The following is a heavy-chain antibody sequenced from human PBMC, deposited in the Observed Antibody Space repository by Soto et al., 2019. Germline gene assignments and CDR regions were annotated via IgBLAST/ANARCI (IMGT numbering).Heavy chain of an antibody. V-gene: IGHV1-69*01. CDR1: GGTFSSYA. CDR3: ARSQGSSTSLEIYYYYYYGMDV. Sequence: QVQLVQSGAEVKKPGSSVKVSCKASGGTFSSYAISWVRQAPGQVLEWMGGIIPISGTANYAQKFQGRVTSTADESTRTAYMELSSLRSEDTAVYYCARSQGSSTSLEIYYYYYYGMDVWGQGTTVTVSS. CDR2: IIPISGTA. D-gene: IGHD2-2*01. J-gene: IGHJ6*02.